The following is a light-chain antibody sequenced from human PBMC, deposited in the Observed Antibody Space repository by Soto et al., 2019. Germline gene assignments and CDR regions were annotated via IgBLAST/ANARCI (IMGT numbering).Light chain of an antibody. V-gene: IGKV3-20*01. J-gene: IGKJ2*01. Sequence: ELVLTQSPGTLSLSPGERATLSCRASQSVSRNYLTWYQHKPGQAPRLLIHTASIRSSGIPDRFSGSGSGTDFTLTISRLEPEDFAVYYCQHYGSSSYTFGQGTKVEIK. CDR1: QSVSRNY. CDR2: TAS. CDR3: QHYGSSSYT.